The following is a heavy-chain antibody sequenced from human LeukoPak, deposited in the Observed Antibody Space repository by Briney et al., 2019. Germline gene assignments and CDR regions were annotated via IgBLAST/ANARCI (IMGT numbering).Heavy chain of an antibody. Sequence: GGSLRLSGAASGVTVGTNSMSWARPSPGKGLEWISVIYSGGSTYNADSVNGRFTVSRDNSRNTLFLQMNNLRAEDTALYFCASAREYCGSAECYEYFQHWGQGTLVIVSS. CDR3: ASAREYCGSAECYEYFQH. V-gene: IGHV3-53*01. CDR1: GVTVGTNS. CDR2: IYSGGST. D-gene: IGHD2-21*01. J-gene: IGHJ1*01.